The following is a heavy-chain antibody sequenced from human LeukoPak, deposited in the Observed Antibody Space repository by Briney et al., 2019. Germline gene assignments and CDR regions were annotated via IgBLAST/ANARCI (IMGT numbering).Heavy chain of an antibody. CDR1: GFTFSDYY. Sequence: GGSLRLSCAASGFTFSDYYMTWTRQAPGKGLEWVSYISSSSSYTNYADSVKGRFTISRDNAKNSLYLQMNSLRAEDTAVYYCARLVPAASYYFDYWGQGTLVTVSS. D-gene: IGHD2-2*01. V-gene: IGHV3-11*03. CDR3: ARLVPAASYYFDY. CDR2: ISSSSSYT. J-gene: IGHJ4*02.